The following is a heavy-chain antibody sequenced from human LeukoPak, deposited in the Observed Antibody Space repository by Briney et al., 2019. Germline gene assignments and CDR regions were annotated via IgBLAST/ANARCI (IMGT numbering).Heavy chain of an antibody. CDR3: ARDPLRSTWSNYYNALDV. Sequence: ASVKVSCKASGYKXTSYAINWVRQAPGQGLEWVGWISAYNGNTDYAQKLQDRVTMTTDTSTSTAYMELRGLTSDDTAVYYCARDPLRSTWSNYYNALDVWGQGTTVTVSS. D-gene: IGHD2-2*01. J-gene: IGHJ6*02. CDR1: GYKXTSYA. V-gene: IGHV1-18*01. CDR2: ISAYNGNT.